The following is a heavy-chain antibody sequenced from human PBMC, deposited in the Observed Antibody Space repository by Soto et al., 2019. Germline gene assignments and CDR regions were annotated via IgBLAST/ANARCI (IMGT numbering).Heavy chain of an antibody. J-gene: IGHJ4*02. CDR3: SRDGVGATAFWGYLDY. V-gene: IGHV3-33*01. CDR2: IRYDGSNI. D-gene: IGHD3-16*01. CDR1: GFTFSGYG. Sequence: QVQLVESGGGVVQPGRSLRLSCVASGFTFSGYGMHGVRQAPGKGLEWVAMIRYDGSNIYYADSVRGRFAISRDNSKNTLFLQMDRLGAEDTAVYYCSRDGVGATAFWGYLDYWGQGALVNVSS.